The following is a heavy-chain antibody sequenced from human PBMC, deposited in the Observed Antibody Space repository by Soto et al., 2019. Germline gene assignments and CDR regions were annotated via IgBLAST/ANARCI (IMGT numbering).Heavy chain of an antibody. J-gene: IGHJ6*02. CDR2: INSDGSST. V-gene: IGHV3-74*01. CDR3: MIAARPPNYYYYGMDV. D-gene: IGHD6-6*01. CDR1: GFTFSSYW. Sequence: RLSCAASGFTFSSYWMHWARQAPGKGLVWVSRINSDGSSTSYADSVKGRFTISRDNAKNTLYLQMNRLRAEDTAVYYCMIAARPPNYYYYGMDVWGQGTTVTVSS.